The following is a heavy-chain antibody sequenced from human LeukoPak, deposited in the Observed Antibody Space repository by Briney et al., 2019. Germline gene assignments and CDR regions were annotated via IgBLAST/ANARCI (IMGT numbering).Heavy chain of an antibody. V-gene: IGHV3-23*01. D-gene: IGHD1-26*01. CDR3: ARGLRGDGWGAFDI. Sequence: PGGSLRLSCAASGFTFNNYAMGWVRQPPGKGLEWLSAIDGGGDATKYADSVKGRFTISRDNSKNSLYLQMNSLRAEDTAVYYCARGLRGDGWGAFDIWGQGTMVTVSS. CDR2: IDGGGDAT. CDR1: GFTFNNYA. J-gene: IGHJ3*02.